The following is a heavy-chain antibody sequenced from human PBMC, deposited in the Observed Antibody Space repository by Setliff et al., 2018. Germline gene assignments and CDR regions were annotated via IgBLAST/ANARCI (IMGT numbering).Heavy chain of an antibody. CDR1: GGSFTNYY. CDR2: INHSGST. J-gene: IGHJ4*02. CDR3: RYWSGYYYNDY. V-gene: IGHV4-34*01. Sequence: ASETLSLTCTVYGGSFTNYYWGWIRQSPGKGLEWIGEINHSGSTNYNPSLKSRLTISVDASTNQFSLKLHAVTAADTAVYYCRYWSGYYYNDYWGQGTLVTVSS. D-gene: IGHD3-3*01.